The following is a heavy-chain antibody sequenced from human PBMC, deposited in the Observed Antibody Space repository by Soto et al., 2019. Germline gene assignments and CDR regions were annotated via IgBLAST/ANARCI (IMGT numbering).Heavy chain of an antibody. D-gene: IGHD5-12*01. V-gene: IGHV4-31*03. CDR3: ARTADGYNYLNY. Sequence: PSETLSLTCTVSGDSISSGGYYWSWIRQHPGKGLEWIGYIYYSGSTYYNPSLESRVIISVDTSKNQFSLRLNSVTAADTAVYYCARTADGYNYLNYWGQGTLVTVSS. CDR1: GDSISSGGYY. CDR2: IYYSGST. J-gene: IGHJ4*02.